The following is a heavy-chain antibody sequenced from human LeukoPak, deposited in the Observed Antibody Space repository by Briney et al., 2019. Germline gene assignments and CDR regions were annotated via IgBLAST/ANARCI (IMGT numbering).Heavy chain of an antibody. CDR3: ARGDYGGNFDY. D-gene: IGHD4-23*01. V-gene: IGHV4-38-2*02. CDR2: IYHSGST. Sequence: SETLSLTCTVSGYSISSGYYWGWIRQPPGKGLEWIGSIYHSGSTYYNPSLKSRVTISVDTSKNQFSLKLSSVTAADTAVYYCARGDYGGNFDYWGQGTLVTVSS. J-gene: IGHJ4*02. CDR1: GYSISSGYY.